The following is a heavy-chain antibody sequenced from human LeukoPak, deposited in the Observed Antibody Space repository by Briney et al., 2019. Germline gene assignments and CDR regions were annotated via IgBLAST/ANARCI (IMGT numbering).Heavy chain of an antibody. CDR3: ARRGLGPNPNWGWGYYYYYMDV. D-gene: IGHD7-27*01. V-gene: IGHV4-4*07. CDR1: GGSISSYY. Sequence: SETLSLTCTVSGGSISSYYWSWIRQPAGKGLEWIGRIYTSGSTNYNPSLKSRVTISVDTSKNQFSLKLSSVTAAAQAVYYCARRGLGPNPNWGWGYYYYYMDVWGKGTTVTVSS. CDR2: IYTSGST. J-gene: IGHJ6*03.